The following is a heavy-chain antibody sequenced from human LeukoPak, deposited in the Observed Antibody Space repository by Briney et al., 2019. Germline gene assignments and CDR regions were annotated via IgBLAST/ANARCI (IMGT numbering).Heavy chain of an antibody. CDR1: GGTFSSYA. CDR2: IIPIFGTA. V-gene: IGHV1-69*05. CDR3: ARASYDFWSGYYIGNAFDI. D-gene: IGHD3-3*01. J-gene: IGHJ3*02. Sequence: SVKVSCKASGGTFSSYAISWVRQAPGQGLEWMGRIIPIFGTANYAQKFQGRVTITTDESTSIAYMELSSLRSEDTAVYYCARASYDFWSGYYIGNAFDIWGQGTMVTVSS.